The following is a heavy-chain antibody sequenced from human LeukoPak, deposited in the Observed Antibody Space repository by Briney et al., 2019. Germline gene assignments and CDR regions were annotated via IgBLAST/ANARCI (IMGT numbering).Heavy chain of an antibody. CDR3: ARETSIAAAGRVFDY. J-gene: IGHJ4*02. CDR2: IYTSGST. CDR1: GGSISSGSYY. V-gene: IGHV4-61*02. Sequence: SETLSLTCTVSGGSISSGSYYWSWIRQPAGKGLEWIGRIYTSGSTNYNPSLKSRVTISVDTSKNQFSLKLSSVTAADTAVYYCARETSIAAAGRVFDYWGQGTLVTVSS. D-gene: IGHD6-13*01.